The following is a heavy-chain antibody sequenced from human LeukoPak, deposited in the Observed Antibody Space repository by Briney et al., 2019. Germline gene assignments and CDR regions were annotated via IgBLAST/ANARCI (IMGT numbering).Heavy chain of an antibody. CDR1: GYTFTSYD. V-gene: IGHV1-8*01. D-gene: IGHD2-2*01. CDR2: MNPNSGNT. CDR3: ARGGVKCSSTSCRNAFDI. Sequence: ASVKVSCKASGYTFTSYDINWVRQATGQGLEWMGWMNPNSGNTGYAQKFQGGVTMTRNTSISTAYMELSSLRSEDTAVYYCARGGVKCSSTSCRNAFDIWGQGTMVTVSS. J-gene: IGHJ3*02.